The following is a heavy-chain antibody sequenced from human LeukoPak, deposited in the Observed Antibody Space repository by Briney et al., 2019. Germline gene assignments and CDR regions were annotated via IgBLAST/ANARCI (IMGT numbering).Heavy chain of an antibody. Sequence: SETLSLTCTVSGGSISSSSYYWGWIRQPPGKGLEWIGSIYYSGSTYYNPSLKSRVTISVDTSKNQFSLKLSSVTAADTAVYYCARDRRLLWFGELSDWGQGTLVTVSS. CDR2: IYYSGST. CDR1: GGSISSSSYY. CDR3: ARDRRLLWFGELSD. J-gene: IGHJ4*02. V-gene: IGHV4-39*07. D-gene: IGHD3-10*01.